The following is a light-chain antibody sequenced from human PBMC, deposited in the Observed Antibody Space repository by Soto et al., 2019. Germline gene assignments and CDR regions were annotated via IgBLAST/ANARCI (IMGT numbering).Light chain of an antibody. J-gene: IGLJ2*01. CDR1: SSNIGNNA. Sequence: QSVLTQPPSVSEAPRQRVTISCSGSSSNIGNNAVNWYQQLPGKAPKLLIYYDDLLPSGVSDRFSGSKSGTSASLAISGLQSEDAADYYFAAWSDSLNVVVFGGGTKLTVL. CDR2: YDD. V-gene: IGLV1-36*01. CDR3: AAWSDSLNVVV.